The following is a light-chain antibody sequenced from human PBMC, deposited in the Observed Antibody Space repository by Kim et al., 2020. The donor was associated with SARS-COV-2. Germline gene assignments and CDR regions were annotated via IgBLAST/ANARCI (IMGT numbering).Light chain of an antibody. Sequence: SVSPGDIATLSCRASQSISTDLAWYQQKPGQPPRLLIYSASTRATGIPARFSGSGSGTEFTLTISSLQSDDFAVYYCQQYNTWKTFGQGTKVDIK. CDR2: SAS. CDR1: QSISTD. J-gene: IGKJ1*01. V-gene: IGKV3-15*01. CDR3: QQYNTWKT.